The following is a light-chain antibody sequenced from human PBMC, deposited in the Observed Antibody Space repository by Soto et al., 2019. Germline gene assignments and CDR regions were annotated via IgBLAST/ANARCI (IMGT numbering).Light chain of an antibody. V-gene: IGLV2-14*01. J-gene: IGLJ1*01. CDR3: SSYTSSSTLVV. CDR2: DVS. CDR1: SSDVGGYNY. Sequence: QSVLTQPASVSGSPGQSITISCTGTSSDVGGYNYVSWYQQHPGKAPKLMIYDVSNRPSGVSNRFSGSKSGNPASLTISGLQAEDEADYYCSSYTSSSTLVVFGTGTKVTVL.